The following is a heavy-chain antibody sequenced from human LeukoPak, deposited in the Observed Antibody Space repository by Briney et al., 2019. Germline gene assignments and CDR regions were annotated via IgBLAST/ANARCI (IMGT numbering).Heavy chain of an antibody. V-gene: IGHV4-30-4*01. CDR3: ARKAATGPTKAAFDI. J-gene: IGHJ3*02. CDR1: GGSISSGDYY. CDR2: IYYSGST. D-gene: IGHD6-25*01. Sequence: KASQTLSLTCTVSGGSISSGDYYWSWIRQPPGKGLEWIGYIYYSGSTYYNPSLKSRVTISVDTSKNQFSLKLSSVTAADTAVYYCARKAATGPTKAAFDIWGQGTMVTVSS.